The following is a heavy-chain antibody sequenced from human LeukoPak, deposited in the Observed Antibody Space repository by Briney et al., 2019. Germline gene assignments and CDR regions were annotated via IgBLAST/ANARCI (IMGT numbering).Heavy chain of an antibody. Sequence: PSETLSLTCVVSGGSFSGYSWTWIRQPPGKGLEWIAEIIHTGRTNYKSSLESRATLSVDTSKNKFSLRLTSVTAADTGVYYCARGIVLMHYAGLDYWGQGSLVTVSS. J-gene: IGHJ4*02. CDR2: IIHTGRT. CDR3: ARGIVLMHYAGLDY. V-gene: IGHV4-34*12. CDR1: GGSFSGYS. D-gene: IGHD2-8*01.